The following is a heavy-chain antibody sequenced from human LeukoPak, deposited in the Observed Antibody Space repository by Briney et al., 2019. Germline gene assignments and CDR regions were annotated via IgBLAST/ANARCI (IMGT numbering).Heavy chain of an antibody. CDR3: ARGKRGYSSSWYDY. D-gene: IGHD6-13*01. CDR2: INHSGST. Sequence: PSETLSLTCAVYGGSFSGYYWSWIRQPSGKGLEWIGEINHSGSTNYNPSLKSRVTISVDTSKNQFSLKLSSVTAADTAVHYCARGKRGYSSSWYDYWGQGTLVTVSS. CDR1: GGSFSGYY. J-gene: IGHJ4*02. V-gene: IGHV4-34*01.